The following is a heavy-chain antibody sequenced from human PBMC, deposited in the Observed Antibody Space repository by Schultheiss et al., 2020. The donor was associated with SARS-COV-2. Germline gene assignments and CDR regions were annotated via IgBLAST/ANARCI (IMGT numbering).Heavy chain of an antibody. Sequence: SETLSLTCTVSGGSISSYYWSWIRQPAGKGLEWIGRIYTSGSTNYNPSLKSRVTMSVDTSKNQFSLKLSSVTAADTAVYYCARGVTIFGVVNYFDYWGQGTLVTVSS. CDR2: IYTSGST. CDR1: GGSISSYY. CDR3: ARGVTIFGVVNYFDY. D-gene: IGHD3-3*01. J-gene: IGHJ4*02. V-gene: IGHV4-4*07.